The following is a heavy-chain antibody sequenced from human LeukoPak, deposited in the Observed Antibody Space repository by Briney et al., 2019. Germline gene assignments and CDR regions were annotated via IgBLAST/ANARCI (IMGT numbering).Heavy chain of an antibody. V-gene: IGHV4-4*07. Sequence: SETLSLTCTVSGGSINNYHWSWIRQPAGKGLEWIGQIYTDGSTNYNPPLKSRVTMPIDTTEDRVSLTIRSVTAADTAFYYCARRDISSGWSFDYWGQGTLVTV. CDR3: ARRDISSGWSFDY. D-gene: IGHD6-19*01. J-gene: IGHJ4*02. CDR2: IYTDGST. CDR1: GGSINNYH.